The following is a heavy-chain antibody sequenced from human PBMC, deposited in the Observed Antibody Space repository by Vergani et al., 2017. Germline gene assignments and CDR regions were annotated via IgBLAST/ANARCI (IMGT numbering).Heavy chain of an antibody. Sequence: QVQLVESGGGVVQPGRSLRLSCAASGFTFSSYGIHWVRQAPGKGLEWVAVISYDGRNKYYADSVKGRFTISRDNSKNTLYLQMNSLRAEDTAVYYCAKELAAAAIGYYFDYWGQGTLVTVST. CDR3: AKELAAAAIGYYFDY. J-gene: IGHJ4*02. D-gene: IGHD2-2*01. CDR1: GFTFSSYG. V-gene: IGHV3-30*18. CDR2: ISYDGRNK.